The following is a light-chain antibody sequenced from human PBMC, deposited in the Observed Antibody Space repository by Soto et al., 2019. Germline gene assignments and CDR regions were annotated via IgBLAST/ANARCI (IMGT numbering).Light chain of an antibody. V-gene: IGLV2-11*01. Sequence: QSVLTQPRSVSGSPGQSVTISCTGASSDVGGYKYVSWYQQHPDKAPKLVINDVSKRPSGVPDRFSGSKSGNTASLTISGLQAEDEADYYCCSYAGSFTFVFGTGTKVTVL. CDR1: SSDVGGYKY. J-gene: IGLJ1*01. CDR3: CSYAGSFTFV. CDR2: DVS.